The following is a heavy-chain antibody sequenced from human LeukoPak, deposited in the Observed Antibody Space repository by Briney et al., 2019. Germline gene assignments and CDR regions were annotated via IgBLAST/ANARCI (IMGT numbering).Heavy chain of an antibody. CDR1: GGSISSYY. D-gene: IGHD3-16*02. Sequence: PSETLSLTCTVSGGSISSYYWSWIRQPPGKGLEWIGYIYYSGSTNYNPSLKSRVTISVDTSKNQFSLKLSSVTAADTAVYYCARAAFGGVIVNWGQGTLVTVSS. J-gene: IGHJ4*02. V-gene: IGHV4-59*12. CDR3: ARAAFGGVIVN. CDR2: IYYSGST.